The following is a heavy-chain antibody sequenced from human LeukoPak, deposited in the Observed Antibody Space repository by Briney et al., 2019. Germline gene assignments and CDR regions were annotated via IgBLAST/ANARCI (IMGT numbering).Heavy chain of an antibody. CDR1: GYSFTSYW. CDR2: VYPADSDT. CDR3: ARPGDPDLAGYIQH. J-gene: IGHJ1*01. Sequence: GESLKISCKGSGYSFTSYWIAWVRQMPGEGLEWIGVVYPADSDTRYSQSFQGQVTTSVDKSIKTAYLQWNNLKASDSAMYSCARPGDPDLAGYIQHWGQGTLVTVSS. D-gene: IGHD7-27*01. V-gene: IGHV5-51*01.